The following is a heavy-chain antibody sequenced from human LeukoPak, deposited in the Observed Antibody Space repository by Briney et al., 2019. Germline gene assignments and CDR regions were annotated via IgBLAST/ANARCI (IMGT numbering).Heavy chain of an antibody. J-gene: IGHJ6*03. V-gene: IGHV1-2*02. CDR2: INPNSGGT. CDR1: GYTFTGYY. Sequence: ASVKVSCKASGYTFTGYYMHWVRQAPGQGLEWMGWINPNSGGTNYAQKFQGRVTMTRDTSISTAYMELSRLRSDDTAVYYCARRGRTAAAGYYYYYMDVWGKGTTVTVSS. CDR3: ARRGRTAAAGYYYYYMDV. D-gene: IGHD6-13*01.